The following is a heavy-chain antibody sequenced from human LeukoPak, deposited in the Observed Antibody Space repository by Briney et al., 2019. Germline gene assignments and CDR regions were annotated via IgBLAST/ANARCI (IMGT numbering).Heavy chain of an antibody. CDR2: IYSGSST. V-gene: IGHV3-53*01. D-gene: IGHD6-13*01. CDR1: GFTVSSNY. CDR3: ARAKYSSSWTIYYFDY. Sequence: GGSLRLSCAASGFTVSSNYMSWVRQAPGKGLEWVSVIYSGSSTYYADSVKGRFTISRDNSKNTLYLQMNSLRAEDTAVYYCARAKYSSSWTIYYFDYWGQGTLVTVSS. J-gene: IGHJ4*02.